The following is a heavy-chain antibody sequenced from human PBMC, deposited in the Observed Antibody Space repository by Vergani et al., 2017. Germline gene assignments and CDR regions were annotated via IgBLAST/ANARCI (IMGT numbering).Heavy chain of an antibody. CDR1: GFTFSSYS. V-gene: IGHV3-21*01. D-gene: IGHD3-22*01. Sequence: EVQLVESGGGLVKPGGSLRLSCAASGFTFSSYSMNWVRQAPGKGVEWVSSISSSSSYIYYADSVKGRFTISRDNAKNSLYLQMNSLRAEDTAVYYCARVATLYDSSGYCDAFDIWGQGTMVTVSS. CDR2: ISSSSSYI. J-gene: IGHJ3*02. CDR3: ARVATLYDSSGYCDAFDI.